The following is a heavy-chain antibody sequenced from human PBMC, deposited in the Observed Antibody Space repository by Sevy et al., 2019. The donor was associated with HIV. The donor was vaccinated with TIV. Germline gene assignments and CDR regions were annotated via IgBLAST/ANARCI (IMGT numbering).Heavy chain of an antibody. CDR3: VCHYDTSGYYFDY. CDR2: MYHSGTT. V-gene: IGHV4-31*03. J-gene: IGHJ4*02. D-gene: IGHD3-22*01. Sequence: SETLSLTCSVSAGSLTSEAYYWSWIRQHPGKGLECIGYMYHSGTTYYNPSLKSRVTMSIDTSKEYFSLNLSSVTAADTAVYYCVCHYDTSGYYFDYWSQGTLVTVSS. CDR1: AGSLTSEAYY.